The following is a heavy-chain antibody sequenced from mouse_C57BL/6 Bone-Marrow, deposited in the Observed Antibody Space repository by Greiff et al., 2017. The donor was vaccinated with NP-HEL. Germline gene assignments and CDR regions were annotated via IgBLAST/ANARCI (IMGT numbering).Heavy chain of an antibody. CDR1: GFTFSSYA. V-gene: IGHV5-4*03. CDR2: ISDGGSYT. D-gene: IGHD1-1*01. CDR3: ARYQDYYGSPFDY. J-gene: IGHJ2*01. Sequence: EVKLVESGGGLVKPGGSLKLSCAASGFTFSSYAMSWVRQTPEKRLEWVATISDGGSYTYYPDNVKGRFTISRDNAKNNLYLQMSHLKSEDTAMYYCARYQDYYGSPFDYWGQGTTLTVSS.